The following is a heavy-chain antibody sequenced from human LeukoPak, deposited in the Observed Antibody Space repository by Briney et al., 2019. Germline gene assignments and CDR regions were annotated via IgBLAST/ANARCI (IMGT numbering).Heavy chain of an antibody. CDR2: ISWNSGSI. J-gene: IGHJ3*02. CDR3: ARDLTIRAFDI. V-gene: IGHV3-9*01. CDR1: GFTFDDYA. Sequence: GGSLRLSCAASGFTFDDYAMHWVRQAPGKGLEWVSGISWNSGSIGYADSVKGRFTISRDNAKNSLYLQMNSLRAEDTAVYYCARDLTIRAFDIWGQGTMVTVSS. D-gene: IGHD3-3*01.